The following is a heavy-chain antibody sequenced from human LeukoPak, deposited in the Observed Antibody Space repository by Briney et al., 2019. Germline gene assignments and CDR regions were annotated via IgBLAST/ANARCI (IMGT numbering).Heavy chain of an antibody. CDR1: GFTFSTYS. J-gene: IGHJ4*02. V-gene: IGHV3-48*02. CDR3: ARDILTKQAYSGYDN. CDR2: ISSSSNTI. D-gene: IGHD5-12*01. Sequence: GGSLRLSCAASGFTFSTYSMNWVRQAPGKGLEWISYISSSSNTIYYADSVKGRFTISRDNAKNSLYLQMNSLRDEDTAEYYCARDILTKQAYSGYDNWGQGTLVAVSS.